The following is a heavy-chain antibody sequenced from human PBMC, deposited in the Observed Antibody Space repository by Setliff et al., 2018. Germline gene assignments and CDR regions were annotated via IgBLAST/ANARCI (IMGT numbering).Heavy chain of an antibody. CDR1: GYTFNNYG. Sequence: ASVKVSCKASGYTFNNYGITWVRQAPGQGLEWMGWINNYSFKTTYPRKFLDRVTMTTDTSATTAYMELKNLRSDDTAVYYCARINFYVSSGYYYAPDLWGQGTLVTVSS. CDR2: INNYSFKT. V-gene: IGHV1-18*01. D-gene: IGHD3-22*01. CDR3: ARINFYVSSGYYYAPDL. J-gene: IGHJ5*02.